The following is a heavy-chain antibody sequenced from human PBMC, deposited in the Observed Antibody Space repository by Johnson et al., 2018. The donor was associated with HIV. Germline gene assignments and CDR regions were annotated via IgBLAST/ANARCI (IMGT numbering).Heavy chain of an antibody. CDR3: AKVGLVGGKEGVGAFDI. CDR2: ISYDGSNK. D-gene: IGHD1-26*01. J-gene: IGHJ3*02. V-gene: IGHV3-30-3*01. Sequence: QVQLVESGGGVVRPGRSLRLSCAASGFVFSSYAMHWVRQAPGKGLEWVALISYDGSNKNYADSVKGRFTISRDNSKNTLHLQMNSLRADDTGIYYCAKVGLVGGKEGVGAFDIWGQGTMVTVSS. CDR1: GFVFSSYA.